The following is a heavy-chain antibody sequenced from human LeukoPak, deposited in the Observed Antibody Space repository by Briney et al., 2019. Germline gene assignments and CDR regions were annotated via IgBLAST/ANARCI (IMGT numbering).Heavy chain of an antibody. Sequence: GGSQRLSCAASGFIVSSNYMSWVRQAPGKGLEWVSVIFSGGSTYYADSVKGRFTISRDNSKNTLYLQMNSLRVEDTAVYYCARPSHPKTNGWYYFFGMDVWGQGTTVTVSS. J-gene: IGHJ6*02. CDR1: GFIVSSNY. CDR3: ARPSHPKTNGWYYFFGMDV. D-gene: IGHD6-19*01. CDR2: IFSGGST. V-gene: IGHV3-53*05.